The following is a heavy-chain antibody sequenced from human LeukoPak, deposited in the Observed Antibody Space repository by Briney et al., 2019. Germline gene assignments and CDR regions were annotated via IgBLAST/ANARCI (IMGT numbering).Heavy chain of an antibody. Sequence: GESLKISCKGSGYSFTSYWISWVRQMPGKGLEWMGRIDPSDSYTNYSPSFQGHVTISADKSISTAYLQWSSLKASDTAMYYRARLRTMVRMNDAFDIWGQGTMVTVSS. J-gene: IGHJ3*02. CDR2: IDPSDSYT. D-gene: IGHD3-10*01. V-gene: IGHV5-10-1*01. CDR3: ARLRTMVRMNDAFDI. CDR1: GYSFTSYW.